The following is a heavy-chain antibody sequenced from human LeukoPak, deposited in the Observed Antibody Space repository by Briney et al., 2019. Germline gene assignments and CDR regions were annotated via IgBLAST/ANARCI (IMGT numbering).Heavy chain of an antibody. CDR1: GGTFSSYA. J-gene: IGHJ3*02. Sequence: ASVKVSCEASGGTFSSYAISWVRRAPGQGLEWMGGIIPIFGTANYAQKFQGRVTITADESTSTAYMELSSLRSEDTAVYYCARRHRYCSSTSCYEGAFDIWGQGAMVTVSS. D-gene: IGHD2-2*01. V-gene: IGHV1-69*01. CDR3: ARRHRYCSSTSCYEGAFDI. CDR2: IIPIFGTA.